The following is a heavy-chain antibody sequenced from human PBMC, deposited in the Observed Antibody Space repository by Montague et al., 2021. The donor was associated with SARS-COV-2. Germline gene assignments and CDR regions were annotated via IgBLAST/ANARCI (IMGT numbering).Heavy chain of an antibody. D-gene: IGHD3-10*01. J-gene: IGHJ5*02. CDR3: ARGLENYGSGSHHFDP. CDR2: INYSGDT. Sequence: SETLSLTCAVYSGSLSGYYWSWIRQAPGKGLEWIGEINYSGDTYYNPSLTSRVTISMDTSENQFSLKLRSVTAADTAVYYCARGLENYGSGSHHFDPWGQGTLVTVSS. CDR1: SGSLSGYY. V-gene: IGHV4-34*01.